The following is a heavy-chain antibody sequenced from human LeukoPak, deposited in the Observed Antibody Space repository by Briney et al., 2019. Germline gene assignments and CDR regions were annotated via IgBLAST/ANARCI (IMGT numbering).Heavy chain of an antibody. V-gene: IGHV4-38-2*01. Sequence: GSLGLSCAASEFSVGSNYMTWIRQPPGKGLEWIGSLYHSGTTYYNPSLKSRVTISVDTSKNQFSLKLSSVTAADTAVYYCARVVPATIPSNWFDPWGQGTLVTVSS. D-gene: IGHD2-2*01. CDR3: ARVVPATIPSNWFDP. CDR2: LYHSGTT. J-gene: IGHJ5*02. CDR1: EFSVGSNY.